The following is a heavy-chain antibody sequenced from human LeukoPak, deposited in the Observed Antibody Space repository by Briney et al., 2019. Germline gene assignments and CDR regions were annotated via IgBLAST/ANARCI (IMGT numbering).Heavy chain of an antibody. J-gene: IGHJ3*02. V-gene: IGHV4-59*08. CDR1: GGSLTTYY. CDR2: IYYSGST. D-gene: IGHD3-3*01. CDR3: ARQVDFWSGSGAFDI. Sequence: SETLSLTCTVSGGSLTTYYWSWIRQPPGKGLDWIAYIYYSGSTNYNPSLRSRVTISLDRSKNQFSLKLSSVTAADTAVYYCARQVDFWSGSGAFDIWGQGTMVTVSS.